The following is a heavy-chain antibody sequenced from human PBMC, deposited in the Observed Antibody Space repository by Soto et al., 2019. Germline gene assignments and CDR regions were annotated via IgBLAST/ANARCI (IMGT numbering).Heavy chain of an antibody. V-gene: IGHV4-31*03. CDR1: GGSMTSGGYY. Sequence: QVQLQESGPGLVRPSQILSLNCTVSGGSMTSGGYYWNWIRHPPGMGLEWIGFIHNSGSLYYNPSLRSRLLISLDTAKNQFSLRLSSVTVADSAVYYCARRGDTLPSFYFGMDVWGQGTTVTGSS. D-gene: IGHD2-21*02. CDR2: IHNSGSL. J-gene: IGHJ6*02. CDR3: ARRGDTLPSFYFGMDV.